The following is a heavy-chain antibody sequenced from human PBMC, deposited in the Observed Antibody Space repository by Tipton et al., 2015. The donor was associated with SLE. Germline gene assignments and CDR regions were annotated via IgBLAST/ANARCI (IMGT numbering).Heavy chain of an antibody. Sequence: TLSLTCAVYGGSFSGYSWSWIRQPPGKGLESIGEINHSGSTNYNPSLKSRVTISVDTSKNQFSLKLSSVTAADTAVYYCARGWRIGSSWPYYMDVWGKGTTVTVSS. CDR3: ARGWRIGSSWPYYMDV. V-gene: IGHV4-34*01. J-gene: IGHJ6*03. CDR1: GGSFSGYS. D-gene: IGHD6-13*01. CDR2: INHSGST.